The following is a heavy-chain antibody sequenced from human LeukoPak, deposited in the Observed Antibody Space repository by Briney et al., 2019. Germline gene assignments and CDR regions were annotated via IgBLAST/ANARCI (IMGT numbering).Heavy chain of an antibody. CDR2: IYYDGTT. V-gene: IGHV4-59*08. CDR1: GGSISSYY. CDR3: ARHSRTYYDFDY. J-gene: IGHJ4*02. Sequence: SETLSLTCTVSGGSISSYYWSWIRQPPGKGLEWVGYIYYDGTTNYNPSLKSRVTISVDTSKNQFSLKLSSVTAPDTALYYCARHSRTYYDFDYWGQGTLVTVSS. D-gene: IGHD1-26*01.